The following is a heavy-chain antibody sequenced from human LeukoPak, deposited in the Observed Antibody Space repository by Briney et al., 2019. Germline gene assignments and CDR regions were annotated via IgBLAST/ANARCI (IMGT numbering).Heavy chain of an antibody. J-gene: IGHJ4*02. CDR1: GFTFSSYG. V-gene: IGHV3-30*02. CDR3: AKVRAMDYGYDY. D-gene: IGHD4-17*01. Sequence: GGSLRLSCAASGFTFSSYGMHWVRQAPGKGLEWVAFIRYDGSNKYYADSVKGRFTISRDNSKNTLYLQMNSLRAEGTAVYYCAKVRAMDYGYDYWGQGTLVTVSS. CDR2: IRYDGSNK.